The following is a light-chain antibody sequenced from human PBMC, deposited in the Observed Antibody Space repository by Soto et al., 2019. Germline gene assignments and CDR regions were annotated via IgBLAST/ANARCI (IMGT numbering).Light chain of an antibody. J-gene: IGLJ2*01. CDR3: SSYTSGSTV. V-gene: IGLV2-14*03. Sequence: QSALTQPASVSGSPGQSITISCTGTSSDVGGYNYVSWYQHHPGKAPKLMIYDVSNRPSGVSNRFSGSKSGNTASLTISGLQAEDEADYYCSSYTSGSTVFGGGTKLTVL. CDR1: SSDVGGYNY. CDR2: DVS.